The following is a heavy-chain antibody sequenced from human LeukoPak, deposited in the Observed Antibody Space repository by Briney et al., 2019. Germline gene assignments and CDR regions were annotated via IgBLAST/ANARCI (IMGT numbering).Heavy chain of an antibody. Sequence: ASVKVSCKASGYTFTSYGFSWVRQAPGQGLEWMGWISAYNGYTYNSQKFQDRVTMTTEKSTTTAYMELRSLKSDDTAVYYCARVNMVGPILEDYYFYMDVWGKGTAVNVS. CDR2: ISAYNGYT. CDR3: ARVNMVGPILEDYYFYMDV. V-gene: IGHV1-18*01. D-gene: IGHD1-26*01. CDR1: GYTFTSYG. J-gene: IGHJ6*03.